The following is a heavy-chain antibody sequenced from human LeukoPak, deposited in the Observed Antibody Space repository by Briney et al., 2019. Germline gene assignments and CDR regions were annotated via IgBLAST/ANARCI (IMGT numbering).Heavy chain of an antibody. D-gene: IGHD6-19*01. CDR1: GFTFSAYR. Sequence: GGSLRLSCAASGFTFSAYRLTWVRQAPGRGLEWVSYISSGSPTIYYADSVKGRFTISRDNARSSLYLQMNTLRVEDTAVYYCARWCGSGWYDYWGQGVLVTVSS. CDR3: ARWCGSGWYDY. CDR2: ISSGSPTI. V-gene: IGHV3-48*01. J-gene: IGHJ4*02.